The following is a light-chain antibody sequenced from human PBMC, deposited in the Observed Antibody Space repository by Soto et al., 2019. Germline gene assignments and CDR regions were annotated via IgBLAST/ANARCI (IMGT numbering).Light chain of an antibody. CDR2: GAS. CDR1: QSVRTN. CDR3: QQYKNWPPLT. J-gene: IGKJ4*01. V-gene: IGKV3D-15*01. Sequence: EIVMTQSPATLSVSPGERATLSCRASQSVRTNLAWYQQKPGQTPRLLIYGASTRATGIPARFSGSGSGTEFTLTINSLQSEDFAVYYCQQYKNWPPLTFGGGTKVDIK.